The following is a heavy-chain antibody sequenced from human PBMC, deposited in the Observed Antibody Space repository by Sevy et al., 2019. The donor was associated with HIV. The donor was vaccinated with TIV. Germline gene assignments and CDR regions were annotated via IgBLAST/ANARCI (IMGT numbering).Heavy chain of an antibody. CDR1: GYTFTSYG. Sequence: VSVKVSCKASGYTFTSYGISWVRQAPGQGLEWMGWISAYNGNTNYAQTLQGRVTMTTDTSTSTAYMELRSLRSDDTAVYYCVRGRGSRVPAAMNYYYYGMDVWGQGTTVTVSS. CDR2: ISAYNGNT. V-gene: IGHV1-18*01. D-gene: IGHD2-2*01. CDR3: VRGRGSRVPAAMNYYYYGMDV. J-gene: IGHJ6*02.